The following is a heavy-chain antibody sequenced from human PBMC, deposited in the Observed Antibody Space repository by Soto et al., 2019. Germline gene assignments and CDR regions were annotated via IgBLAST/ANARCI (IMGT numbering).Heavy chain of an antibody. V-gene: IGHV4-30-4*01. CDR1: GGSISSDDYY. CDR3: ARGNPFWSGVRNWFDP. CDR2: IYYSGST. Sequence: VQLQESGPGLVKPSQTLSLTCTVSGGSISSDDYYWTWLRQPPGKGLEWIGYIYYSGSTYYIPSLKSRVTISVDTSKNQFSLKLSSVTAADTAVYYCARGNPFWSGVRNWFDPWGQGSLVTVSS. J-gene: IGHJ5*02. D-gene: IGHD3-3*01.